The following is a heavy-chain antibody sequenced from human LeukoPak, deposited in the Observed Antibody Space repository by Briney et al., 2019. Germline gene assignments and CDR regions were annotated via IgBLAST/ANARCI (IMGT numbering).Heavy chain of an antibody. D-gene: IGHD2-2*02. V-gene: IGHV4-61*01. J-gene: IGHJ4*02. CDR3: ASSYCSSTSCYTPYIDY. Sequence: SETLSLTCTVSGGSVSSGSYYWSWIRQPPGKGLEWIGYIYYSGSTNYNPSLKSRVTISVDTSKSQFSLKLSSVTAADTAVYYCASSYCSSTSCYTPYIDYWGQGTLVTVSS. CDR2: IYYSGST. CDR1: GGSVSSGSYY.